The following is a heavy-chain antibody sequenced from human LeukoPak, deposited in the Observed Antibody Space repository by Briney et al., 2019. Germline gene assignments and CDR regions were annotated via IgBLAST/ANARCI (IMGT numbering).Heavy chain of an antibody. CDR2: IKQDGSEK. CDR3: AGAGLGSGYHGGFDY. V-gene: IGHV3-7*01. J-gene: IGHJ4*02. CDR1: GFTFSSYW. Sequence: PGGPLRLSCAASGFTFSSYWTSWVRQAPGKGLEWVANIKQDGSEKYYVDSVKGRFTISRDNAKNSLYLQMNSLRAEDTAVYYCAGAGLGSGYHGGFDYWGQGTLVTVSS. D-gene: IGHD3-22*01.